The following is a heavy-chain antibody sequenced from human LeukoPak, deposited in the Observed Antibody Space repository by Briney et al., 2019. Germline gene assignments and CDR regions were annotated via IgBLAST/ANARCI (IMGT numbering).Heavy chain of an antibody. CDR2: IKQDGSEK. D-gene: IGHD3-22*01. V-gene: IGHV3-7*01. CDR1: GFTFSSYS. CDR3: AREPADYYDSSGLDY. J-gene: IGHJ4*02. Sequence: GGSLRLSCAASGFTFSSYSMNWVRQAPGKGLEWVANIKQDGSEKYYVDSVKGRFTISRDNAKNSLYLQMNSLRAEDTAVYYCAREPADYYDSSGLDYWGQGTLVTVSS.